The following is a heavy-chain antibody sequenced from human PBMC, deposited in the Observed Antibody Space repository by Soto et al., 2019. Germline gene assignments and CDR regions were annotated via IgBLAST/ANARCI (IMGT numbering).Heavy chain of an antibody. Sequence: QVQLVQSGAEVKKPGASGKVSCKASGYTFTSYAMHWVRQAPGQRLEWMGWINAGNGNTKYSQKFQGRVTITRDTYASTAYMELSSLRSEDTAVYYRASSRRPSGYDPYECWGQGTLVTVSS. CDR3: ASSRRPSGYDPYEC. D-gene: IGHD5-12*01. V-gene: IGHV1-3*01. CDR2: INAGNGNT. CDR1: GYTFTSYA. J-gene: IGHJ4*02.